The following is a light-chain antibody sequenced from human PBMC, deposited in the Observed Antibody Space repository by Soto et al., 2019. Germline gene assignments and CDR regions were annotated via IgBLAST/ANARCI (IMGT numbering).Light chain of an antibody. CDR1: QSVTSR. J-gene: IGKJ4*01. Sequence: DIQMTQSPSTLSASVGDRVTITCRASQSVTSRLAWYQQKPGKAPKLLIYGASNLEGGVPSRFSGSGSGTEFTLTLSSLQPDDFATYYCQQYNCYSLTFGGGTTVEIK. V-gene: IGKV1-5*01. CDR3: QQYNCYSLT. CDR2: GAS.